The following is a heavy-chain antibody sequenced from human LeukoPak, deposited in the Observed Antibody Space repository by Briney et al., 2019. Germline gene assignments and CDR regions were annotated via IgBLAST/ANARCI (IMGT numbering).Heavy chain of an antibody. J-gene: IGHJ5*02. D-gene: IGHD4-23*01. Sequence: SETLSLTCSVSGDSISGYSWNGIRQPAGKGLEWIGRIYTSGSTNYSPSLKSRITMSVDTSKNQFSLRLTSVTAADTAVYYCAKGGSVAYNCFDPWGQGTLVTVSS. CDR2: IYTSGST. CDR1: GDSISGYS. CDR3: AKGGSVAYNCFDP. V-gene: IGHV4-4*07.